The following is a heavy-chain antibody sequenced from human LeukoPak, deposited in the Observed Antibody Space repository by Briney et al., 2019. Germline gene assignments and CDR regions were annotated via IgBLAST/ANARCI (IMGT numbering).Heavy chain of an antibody. D-gene: IGHD3-22*01. J-gene: IGHJ4*02. CDR2: IKQDGSEK. CDR1: GFTFSSYW. V-gene: IGHV3-7*01. CDR3: ARANHYSDSIGYSLYYFDY. Sequence: GGSLRLSCAASGFTFSSYWMSWVRQAPGKGLEWVANIKQDGSEKYYVDSVKGRFTISRDNAKNSLYLQMNSLRAEDTAVYYCARANHYSDSIGYSLYYFDYWGQGTLVTVSS.